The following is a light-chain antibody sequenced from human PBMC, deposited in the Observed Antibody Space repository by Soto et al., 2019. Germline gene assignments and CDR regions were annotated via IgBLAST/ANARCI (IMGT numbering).Light chain of an antibody. J-gene: IGKJ4*01. CDR2: DAY. Sequence: DIQMTQSPAILSASLGDRVTITCRASQSIRSWLAWYQQKPGKAPKLLIYDAYSLESGVPSRFSGRRSGTEFTLAIAGLQHEDFANYYCQQYESYSPLTFGGGTKVDIK. V-gene: IGKV1-5*01. CDR3: QQYESYSPLT. CDR1: QSIRSW.